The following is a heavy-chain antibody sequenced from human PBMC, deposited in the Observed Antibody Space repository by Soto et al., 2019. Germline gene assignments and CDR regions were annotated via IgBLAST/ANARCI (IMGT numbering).Heavy chain of an antibody. CDR2: ISYDGSNK. CDR1: GFTFSSYG. Sequence: GSLRLSCAASGFTFSSYGMHWVRQAPGKGLEWVAVISYDGSNKYYADSVKGRFTISRDNSKNTLYLQMNSLRAEDTAVYYCAKDQYCSGGSCYRPTADYYFKDVWGQGSTVPVS. V-gene: IGHV3-30*18. D-gene: IGHD2-15*01. CDR3: AKDQYCSGGSCYRPTADYYFKDV. J-gene: IGHJ6*03.